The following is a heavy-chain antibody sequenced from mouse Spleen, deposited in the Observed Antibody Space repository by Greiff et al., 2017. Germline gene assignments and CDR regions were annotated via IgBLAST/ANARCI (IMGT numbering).Heavy chain of an antibody. CDR1: GYAFSSSW. CDR2: IYPGDGDT. D-gene: IGHD1-1*01. Sequence: QVQLQQSGPELVKPGASVKISCKASGYAFSSSWMNWVKQRPGKGLEWIGRIYPGDGDTNYNGKFKGKATLTADKSSSTAYMQLSSLTSEDSAVYFCAVYYGSLFDYWGQGTTLTVSS. CDR3: AVYYGSLFDY. J-gene: IGHJ2*01. V-gene: IGHV1-82*01.